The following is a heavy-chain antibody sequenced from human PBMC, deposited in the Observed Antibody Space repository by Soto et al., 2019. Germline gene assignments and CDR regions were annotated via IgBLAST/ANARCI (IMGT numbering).Heavy chain of an antibody. D-gene: IGHD2-15*01. J-gene: IGHJ4*02. CDR2: IYHSGST. CDR3: ARDQAGHCSGGSCYDGGFDY. Sequence: TSETLSLTCAVSGGSISSSNWWSWVRQPPGKGLEWIGEIYHSGSTNYNPSLKSRVTISVDKSKNQFSLKLSSVTAADTAVYYCARDQAGHCSGGSCYDGGFDYWGQGTLVTVSS. V-gene: IGHV4-4*02. CDR1: GGSISSSNW.